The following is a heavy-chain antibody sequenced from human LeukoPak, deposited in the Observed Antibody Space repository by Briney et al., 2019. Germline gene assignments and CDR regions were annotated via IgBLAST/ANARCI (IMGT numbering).Heavy chain of an antibody. D-gene: IGHD5-24*01. CDR3: ARWDRLDGYQSYDY. V-gene: IGHV4-59*01. J-gene: IGHJ4*02. CDR1: GGSISSYY. Sequence: SETLSLTCTVSGGSISSYYWSWIRQPPGKGLEWIGCIYYSGSTNYNPSLKGRVTISVDTSKNQFSLKLSSVTAADTAVYYCARWDRLDGYQSYDYWGQGTLVTVSS. CDR2: IYYSGST.